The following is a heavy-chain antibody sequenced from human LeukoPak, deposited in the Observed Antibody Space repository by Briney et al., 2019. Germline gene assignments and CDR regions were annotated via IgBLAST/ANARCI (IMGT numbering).Heavy chain of an antibody. CDR1: GGSISSYY. CDR3: AREPGYSYGFDY. D-gene: IGHD5-18*01. V-gene: IGHV4-59*01. CDR2: IYYSGST. J-gene: IGHJ4*02. Sequence: PSETLSLTCTVSGGSISSYYWSWIRQPPGKGLEWIGYIYYSGSTNYNPSLKSRVTISVDTSKNQFSLKLSSVTAADTAVYYCAREPGYSYGFDYRGQGTLVTVSS.